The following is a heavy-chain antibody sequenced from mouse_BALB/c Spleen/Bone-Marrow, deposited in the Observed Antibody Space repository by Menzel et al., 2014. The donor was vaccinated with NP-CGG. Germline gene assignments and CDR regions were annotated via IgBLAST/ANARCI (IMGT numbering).Heavy chain of an antibody. V-gene: IGHV1S137*01. CDR1: GYTFTDYA. Sequence: VMLVESGPGLVRPGVSGKISCKGSGYTFTDYAMHWVKRSHAKGLEWIGFISTFSGNTNYNQKVKGKSTMTVDKSSSTTYMELARFRSEDAATYNCASGRYRNGETMDYWGQGTSVTVSS. D-gene: IGHD2-14*01. CDR2: ISTFSGNT. J-gene: IGHJ4*01. CDR3: ASGRYRNGETMDY.